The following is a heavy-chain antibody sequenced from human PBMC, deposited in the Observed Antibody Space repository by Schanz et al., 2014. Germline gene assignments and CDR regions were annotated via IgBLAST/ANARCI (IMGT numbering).Heavy chain of an antibody. CDR2: IYSNGNT. CDR1: GGSISGHY. V-gene: IGHV4-4*07. D-gene: IGHD6-13*01. CDR3: ARAAGPVDY. Sequence: QVQLQESGPGLMKPSETLSLTCTVSGGSISGHYWSLVRQPAGKGLEWIGRIYSNGNTNYNPSLRSRVTISVDTPKNQFSLLLGSVTAADTAVYYCARAAGPVDYWGQGTLVTVSS. J-gene: IGHJ4*02.